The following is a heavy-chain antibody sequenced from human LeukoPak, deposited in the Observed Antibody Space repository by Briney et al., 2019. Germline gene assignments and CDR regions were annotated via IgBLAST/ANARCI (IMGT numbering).Heavy chain of an antibody. CDR1: RFTFSSYS. Sequence: AGGSLRLSCAASRFTFSSYSMNWVRQAPGKGLEWVSSISSSSSYIYYADSVKGRFTISRDNAKNSLYLQMNSLRAEDTAVYYCARDGSSSWYEGYYFDYWGQGTLVTVSS. J-gene: IGHJ4*02. CDR2: ISSSSSYI. CDR3: ARDGSSSWYEGYYFDY. D-gene: IGHD6-13*01. V-gene: IGHV3-21*01.